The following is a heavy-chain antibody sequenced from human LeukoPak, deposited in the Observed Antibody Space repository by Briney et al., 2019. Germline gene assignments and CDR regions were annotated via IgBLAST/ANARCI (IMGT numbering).Heavy chain of an antibody. CDR3: ARHYGP. CDR2: IYDSGST. V-gene: IGHV4-34*01. J-gene: IGHJ5*02. Sequence: EPSETLSLTCAVYGGSFSGYYWSWIRQPPGMGLEWIGSIYDSGSTYYNPSLKSRVTISVDTSKNQFSLKLNSVTAADTAVYYCARHYGPWGQGTLVTVSS. CDR1: GGSFSGYY. D-gene: IGHD3-16*01.